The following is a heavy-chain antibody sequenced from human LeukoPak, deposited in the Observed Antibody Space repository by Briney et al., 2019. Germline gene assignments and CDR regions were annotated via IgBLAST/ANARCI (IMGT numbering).Heavy chain of an antibody. J-gene: IGHJ4*02. D-gene: IGHD2-15*01. CDR2: INPSGGST. Sequence: ASVKASCKASGYTFTSYYMHWVRQAPGQGLEWMGIINPSGGSTSYAQKFQGRVTMTRDTSTSTVYMELSSLRSEDTAVYYCARDQRYSGSPGLFDYWGQGTLVTVSS. V-gene: IGHV1-46*01. CDR3: ARDQRYSGSPGLFDY. CDR1: GYTFTSYY.